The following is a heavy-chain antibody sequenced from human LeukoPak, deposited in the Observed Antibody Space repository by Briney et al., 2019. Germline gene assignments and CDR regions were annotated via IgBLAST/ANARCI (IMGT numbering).Heavy chain of an antibody. J-gene: IGHJ5*02. Sequence: AGGSLRLSCTASGFTFGDYAMSWFRQAPGKGLEWIGEINHSGSTNYNPSLKSRVTISVDTSKNQFSLKLSSVTAADTAVYYCARAGTDYDFWSGYPRRARNWFDPWGQGTLVTVSS. CDR2: INHSGST. D-gene: IGHD3-3*01. CDR3: ARAGTDYDFWSGYPRRARNWFDP. V-gene: IGHV4-34*01. CDR1: GFTFGDYA.